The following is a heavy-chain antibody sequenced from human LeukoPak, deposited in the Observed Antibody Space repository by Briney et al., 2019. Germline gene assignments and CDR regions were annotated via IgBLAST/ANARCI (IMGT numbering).Heavy chain of an antibody. CDR3: ARRPFQLVMGDDYYYMDV. J-gene: IGHJ6*03. V-gene: IGHV4-4*07. CDR2: IYTSGST. CDR1: GGSISSYY. D-gene: IGHD6-13*01. Sequence: SETLSLTCTVSGGSISSYYWSWIRQPAGKGLEWIGRIYTSGSTNYNPSLKSRVTFSVDKSKNQFSLKLSSVTAADTAVYYCARRPFQLVMGDDYYYMDVWGKGTTVTVSS.